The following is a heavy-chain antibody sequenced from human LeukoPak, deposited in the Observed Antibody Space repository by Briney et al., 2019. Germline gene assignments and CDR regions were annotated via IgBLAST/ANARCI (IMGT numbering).Heavy chain of an antibody. CDR2: INHSGST. V-gene: IGHV4-34*01. D-gene: IGHD2-15*01. CDR3: ARSNCSGDSCYGGKKKTQLGPRWFDP. CDR1: GGSFSAYY. J-gene: IGHJ5*02. Sequence: SETLSLTCAVYGGSFSAYYWSWIRQPPGKGLEWIGEINHSGSTNYNPSLKSRVTISVDTSKNQFSLKLSSVTAADTAVYYCARSNCSGDSCYGGKKKTQLGPRWFDPWGQGTLVTVPS.